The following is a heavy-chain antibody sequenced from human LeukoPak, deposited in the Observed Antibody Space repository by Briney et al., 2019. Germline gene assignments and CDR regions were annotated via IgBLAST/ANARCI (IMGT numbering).Heavy chain of an antibody. V-gene: IGHV4-59*01. CDR2: NYYSGST. D-gene: IGHD3-9*01. CDR1: GVSISSYY. CDR3: ARGGTYYDILTGYSDYYYGMDV. Sequence: SETLSLTCTVSGVSISSYYRSWIRQPPGKGLEWSGYNYYSGSTNYNPSLKRRVTISVDTSKNQFSLKLSSVTAADTAVYYCARGGTYYDILTGYSDYYYGMDVWGQGTTVTVSS. J-gene: IGHJ6*02.